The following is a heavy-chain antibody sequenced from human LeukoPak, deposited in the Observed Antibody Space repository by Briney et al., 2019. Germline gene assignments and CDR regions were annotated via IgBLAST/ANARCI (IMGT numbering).Heavy chain of an antibody. V-gene: IGHV4-59*01. CDR3: ASGAWVGYDYVWGHDSYYGMDV. J-gene: IGHJ6*04. CDR2: VYYSGST. CDR1: GGSIGSYF. Sequence: SETLSLTCTISGGSIGSYFWNWIRQSPGKGLEWIGYVYYSGSTDYNPSLTSRATISIDTSNNHFSLKLSSVTAEDTAVYYCASGAWVGYDYVWGHDSYYGMDVWGKGTTVTVSS. D-gene: IGHD3-16*01.